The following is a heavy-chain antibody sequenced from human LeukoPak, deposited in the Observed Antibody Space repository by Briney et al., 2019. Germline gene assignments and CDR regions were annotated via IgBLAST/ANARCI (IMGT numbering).Heavy chain of an antibody. J-gene: IGHJ4*02. CDR3: ARATFPSYYDSSGYSDY. CDR2: IYHSGST. V-gene: IGHV4-38-2*01. CDR1: GYSISSGYY. D-gene: IGHD3-22*01. Sequence: SETLSLTCAVSGYSISSGYYRGWIRQPPGKGLEWIGSIYHSGSTYYNPSLKSRVTISVDTSKNQFSLKLSSVTAADTAVYYCARATFPSYYDSSGYSDYWGQGTLVTVSS.